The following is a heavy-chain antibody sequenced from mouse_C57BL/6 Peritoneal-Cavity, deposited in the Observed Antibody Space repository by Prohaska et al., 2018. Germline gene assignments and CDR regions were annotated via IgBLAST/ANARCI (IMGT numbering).Heavy chain of an antibody. CDR3: ARSGTTVVANYFDY. Sequence: HGKSLEWIGVINPYNGGTSYSQKFKGKATLTVDKSSSTAYMELNSLTSEDSAVYYCARSGTTVVANYFDYWGQGTTLTVSS. J-gene: IGHJ2*01. V-gene: IGHV1-19*01. CDR2: INPYNGGT. D-gene: IGHD1-1*01.